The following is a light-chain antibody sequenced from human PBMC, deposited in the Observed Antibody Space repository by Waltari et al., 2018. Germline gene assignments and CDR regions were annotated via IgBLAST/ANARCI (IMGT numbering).Light chain of an antibody. Sequence: SYELTQPPSVSVSPGQTARTTCPGAALPKNCVYWYQQKSGQAPVLVIYEDTERPSGIPERFSGSSSGTMATLTISGAQVEDEADYYCYSGDDSGNQEVFGGGTKLTVL. CDR3: YSGDDSGNQEV. V-gene: IGLV3-10*01. J-gene: IGLJ2*01. CDR2: EDT. CDR1: ALPKNC.